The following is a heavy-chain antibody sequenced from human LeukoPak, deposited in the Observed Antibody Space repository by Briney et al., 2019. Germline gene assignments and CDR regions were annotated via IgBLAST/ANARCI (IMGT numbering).Heavy chain of an antibody. V-gene: IGHV3-7*01. Sequence: GGSLRLSCAASGFSFSTYWMSWVRQTPGKGLEWVANINQHGSEKYYVDSVKGRFTISRDNAKNSLYLQMNSLRAEDTAVYYCATTDYIRSFDYWGQGTLLTVSS. J-gene: IGHJ4*02. CDR1: GFSFSTYW. CDR3: ATTDYIRSFDY. CDR2: INQHGSEK. D-gene: IGHD4/OR15-4a*01.